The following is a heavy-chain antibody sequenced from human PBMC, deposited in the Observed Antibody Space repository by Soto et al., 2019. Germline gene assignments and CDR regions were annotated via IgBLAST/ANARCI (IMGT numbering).Heavy chain of an antibody. J-gene: IGHJ4*02. CDR3: ARVIKGDCSGGSCYSYYFDY. D-gene: IGHD2-15*01. CDR2: IYYSGST. V-gene: IGHV4-39*01. Sequence: SETLSLTCTVSGGSISSSSYYWGWIRQPPGKGLEWIGSIYYSGSTYYNPSLKSRVTISVDTSKNQFSLKLSSVTAADTAVYYCARVIKGDCSGGSCYSYYFDYWGQGTLVTVSS. CDR1: GGSISSSSYY.